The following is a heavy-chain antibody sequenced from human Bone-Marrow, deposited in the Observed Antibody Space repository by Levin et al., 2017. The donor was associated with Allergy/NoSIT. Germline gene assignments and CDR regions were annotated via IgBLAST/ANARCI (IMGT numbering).Heavy chain of an antibody. CDR3: AREPLDDSSSTYTNWFDP. CDR1: GDSISSPSYY. V-gene: IGHV4-39*07. D-gene: IGHD2-2*02. J-gene: IGHJ5*02. CDR2: VYHSGNA. Sequence: SETLSLTCTVSGDSISSPSYYWGWVRQPPGKGLEWIGSVYHSGNAYYSESFKSRVTISVDTSKNQFSLKMRSVAAADTAVYFCAREPLDDSSSTYTNWFDPWGQGTLVTVSS.